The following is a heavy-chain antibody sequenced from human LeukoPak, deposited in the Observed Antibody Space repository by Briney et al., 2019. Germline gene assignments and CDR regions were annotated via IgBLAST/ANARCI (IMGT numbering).Heavy chain of an antibody. D-gene: IGHD3-10*01. CDR3: ARQGESSLASPFDY. CDR1: GGSISSYY. V-gene: IGHV4-59*01. J-gene: IGHJ4*02. CDR2: IYYSGST. Sequence: SETLSLTCTVSGGSISSYYWSWIRQPPGKGLEWIGYIYYSGSTNYNPSLKSRVTISVDTSKNQSSLKLSSVTAADTAVYYCARQGESSLASPFDYWGQGTLVTVSS.